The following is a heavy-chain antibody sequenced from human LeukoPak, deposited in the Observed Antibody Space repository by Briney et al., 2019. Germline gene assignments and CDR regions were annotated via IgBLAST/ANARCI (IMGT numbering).Heavy chain of an antibody. V-gene: IGHV2-5*01. J-gene: IGHJ4*02. CDR1: GFSLTTNGVG. CDR3: ARFKVTGTYRFDY. D-gene: IGHD1-7*01. CDR2: IYWNDDK. Sequence: ESGPTLVNPTQTLTLTCSFAGFSLTTNGVGVGWIRQPPAKALEWLAVIYWNDDKHYSPFLKSRLTITKDASKEQVVLTVTNMDPEDTATYYCARFKVTGTYRFDYWGQGTLVTVSS.